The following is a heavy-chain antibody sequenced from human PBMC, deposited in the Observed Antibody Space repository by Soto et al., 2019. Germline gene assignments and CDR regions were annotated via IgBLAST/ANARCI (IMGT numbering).Heavy chain of an antibody. J-gene: IGHJ5*02. CDR3: ARHREATSTPLMMNWFDP. Sequence: QLQLQESGPGLVKPSETLSLTCTVSGGSISSSSYYWGWIRQPPGKGLEWIGSIYYSGSTYYNPSLKSRVTISVDTSKNQFSLKLSSVTAADTAVYYCARHREATSTPLMMNWFDPWGRGTLVTVSS. D-gene: IGHD5-12*01. CDR2: IYYSGST. CDR1: GGSISSSSYY. V-gene: IGHV4-39*01.